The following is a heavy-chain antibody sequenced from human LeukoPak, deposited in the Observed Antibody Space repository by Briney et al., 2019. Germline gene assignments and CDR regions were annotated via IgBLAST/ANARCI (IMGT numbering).Heavy chain of an antibody. V-gene: IGHV1-69*04. CDR3: ARADYSGAFDI. CDR1: GGTFSSYA. D-gene: IGHD4-11*01. Sequence: ASVKVSCKASGGTFSSYAISWVRQAPGQGLEWMGRIIPILGIANYAQKFQGRVTITADKSTSTAYMELSSLRSEDTAVYYCARADYSGAFDIWGQGTMVTVSS. CDR2: IIPILGIA. J-gene: IGHJ3*02.